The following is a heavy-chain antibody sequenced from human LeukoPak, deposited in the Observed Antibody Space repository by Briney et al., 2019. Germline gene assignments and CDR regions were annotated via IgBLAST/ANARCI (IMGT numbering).Heavy chain of an antibody. CDR2: IDPSSTYI. Sequence: PGGSLRLSCSASRFTFSSYTMNWVRQAPGKGLEWVSSIDPSSTYIYYAASVKGRFTISRDNAQNSLYLQMNSLRAEDTAVYYCTRGSYGDYEYWGQGTLVTVPS. J-gene: IGHJ4*02. V-gene: IGHV3-21*01. CDR1: RFTFSSYT. CDR3: TRGSYGDYEY. D-gene: IGHD4-17*01.